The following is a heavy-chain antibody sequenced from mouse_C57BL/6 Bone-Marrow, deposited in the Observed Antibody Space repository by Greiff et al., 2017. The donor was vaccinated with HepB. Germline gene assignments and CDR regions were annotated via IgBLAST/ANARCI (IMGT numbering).Heavy chain of an antibody. CDR3: ARDKGLYYYGSWFAY. Sequence: EVQLQESGPGLVKPSQSLSLTCSVTGYSITSGYYWNWIRQFPGNKLEWMGYISYDGSNNYNPSLKNRISITRDTSKNQFFLKLNSVTTEDTATYYCARDKGLYYYGSWFAYWGQGTLVTVSA. D-gene: IGHD1-1*01. V-gene: IGHV3-6*01. CDR2: ISYDGSN. J-gene: IGHJ3*01. CDR1: GYSITSGYY.